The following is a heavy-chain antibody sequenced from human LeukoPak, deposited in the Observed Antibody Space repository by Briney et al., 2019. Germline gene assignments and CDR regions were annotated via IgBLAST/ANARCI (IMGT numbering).Heavy chain of an antibody. CDR2: IWYDGSNK. CDR1: GFTFSRYC. Sequence: GGSLGLSCAASGFTFSRYCMHWVRQAPGKGLEWVAVIWYDGSNKYYADSVKGRFTISRDNSKNTLYLQMNSLRAEDTAVYYCARIETVADAFDIWGQGTLVTVSS. J-gene: IGHJ3*02. D-gene: IGHD1-1*01. CDR3: ARIETVADAFDI. V-gene: IGHV3-33*01.